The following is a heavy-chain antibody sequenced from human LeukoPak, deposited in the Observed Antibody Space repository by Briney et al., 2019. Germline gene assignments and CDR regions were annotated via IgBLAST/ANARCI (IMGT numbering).Heavy chain of an antibody. D-gene: IGHD6-13*01. Sequence: ASVKVSCKASGYTFTGYYMHWVRQAPGQGLEWMGWINPNSGGTNYAQKFQGRVTMTRDTSISTAYMELSRLRSDDTAVYYCARVMAGAAADTPWGQGTLVTVSS. CDR1: GYTFTGYY. CDR3: ARVMAGAAADTP. J-gene: IGHJ5*02. V-gene: IGHV1-2*02. CDR2: INPNSGGT.